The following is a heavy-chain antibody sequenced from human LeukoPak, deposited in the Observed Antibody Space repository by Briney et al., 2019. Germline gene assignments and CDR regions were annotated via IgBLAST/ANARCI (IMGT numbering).Heavy chain of an antibody. CDR2: IIPIFGTA. CDR1: GGTFSSYA. D-gene: IGHD3-16*01. J-gene: IGHJ6*02. Sequence: SVKVSCKASGGTFSSYAISWVRQAPGQGLEWMGGIIPIFGTANYAQKFQGRVTITADESTSTAYMELSSLRSEDTAVYYCARWRMGGAPSGMDVWGQGTTVTVSS. CDR3: ARWRMGGAPSGMDV. V-gene: IGHV1-69*01.